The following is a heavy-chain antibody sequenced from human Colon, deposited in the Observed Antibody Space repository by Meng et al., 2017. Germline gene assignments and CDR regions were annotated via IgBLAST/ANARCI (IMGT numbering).Heavy chain of an antibody. V-gene: IGHV4-61*01. CDR2: IYYSAST. CDR1: GGSVSSGSYY. CDR3: ARDSLGPFDY. J-gene: IGHJ4*02. Sequence: GSLRLSCTVSGGSVSSGSYYWSWIRQPPGKGLEWIGYIYYSASTNYNPSLKSRVTISVDTSKNQFSLKLSSVTAADTAVYYCARDSLGPFDYWGQGTLVTVSS. D-gene: IGHD3-16*01.